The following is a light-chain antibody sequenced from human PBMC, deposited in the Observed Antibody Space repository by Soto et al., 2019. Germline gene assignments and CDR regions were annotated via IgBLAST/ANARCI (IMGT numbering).Light chain of an antibody. CDR3: QSYDSSLSVVV. V-gene: IGLV2-14*01. CDR2: EVS. Sequence: QSVLTQPASVSGSPGQSITISCTGTITDVGGYNFVSWYQQHPGKAPQLMIYEVSNRPSGVSNRFSGSKSGNTASLTISGLQAEDEADYYCQSYDSSLSVVVFGGGTQLTVL. J-gene: IGLJ2*01. CDR1: ITDVGGYNF.